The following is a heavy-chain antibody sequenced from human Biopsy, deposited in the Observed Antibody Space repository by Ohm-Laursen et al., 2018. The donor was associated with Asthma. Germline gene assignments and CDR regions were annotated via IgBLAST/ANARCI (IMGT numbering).Heavy chain of an antibody. CDR1: GYSLTDLS. CDR3: ARCQVGYSSGWSLLLKKIYYTGMDV. Sequence: SVKVSCKISGYSLTDLSMHWVRQAPGQGLEWLGGIMTVFGTTNYAQKFQGRVTITADESTSTAYMEVTSLRSEDTAIYYCARCQVGYSSGWSLLLKKIYYTGMDVWGQGTAVTVSS. D-gene: IGHD6-19*01. J-gene: IGHJ6*02. CDR2: IMTVFGTT. V-gene: IGHV1-69*13.